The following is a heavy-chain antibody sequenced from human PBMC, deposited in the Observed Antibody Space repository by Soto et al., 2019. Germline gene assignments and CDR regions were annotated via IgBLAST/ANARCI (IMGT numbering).Heavy chain of an antibody. J-gene: IGHJ4*02. CDR2: IWYDGSNE. D-gene: IGHD3-10*01. Sequence: GGSPRLSCAASGFTFSTYGMHWVRQAPGKGLEWVAVIWYDGSNELYADSVKGRFTVSRDNSKNTLYVQMNSLRAEDTAVYYCTTLLLWFGEPGYWGQGTLVTVSS. V-gene: IGHV3-33*01. CDR1: GFTFSTYG. CDR3: TTLLLWFGEPGY.